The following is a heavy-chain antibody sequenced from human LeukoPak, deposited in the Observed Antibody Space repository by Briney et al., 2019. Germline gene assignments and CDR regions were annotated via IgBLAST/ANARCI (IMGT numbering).Heavy chain of an antibody. D-gene: IGHD3-3*01. CDR2: IYYSGST. CDR3: ARDYDFYWFDP. V-gene: IGHV4-59*11. CDR1: GGSISSHY. Sequence: SETLSLTCTVSGGSISSHYWSWIRQPPGKGLEWIGYIYYSGSTNYNPSLKSRVTISVDTSKNQFSLKLSSVTAADTAVYYCARDYDFYWFDPWGQGTLVTVSS. J-gene: IGHJ5*02.